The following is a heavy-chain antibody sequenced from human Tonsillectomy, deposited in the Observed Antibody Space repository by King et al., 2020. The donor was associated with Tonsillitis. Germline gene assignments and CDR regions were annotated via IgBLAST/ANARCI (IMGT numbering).Heavy chain of an antibody. CDR2: VSNSGGVT. CDR3: AKAMVVTGLLDS. V-gene: IGHV3-23*04. D-gene: IGHD2-21*02. J-gene: IGHJ4*02. Sequence: VQLVESGGGLVQPGGSLRLSCAASGFSFSGYAMSWVRQAPGKGLEWVSGVSNSGGVTYYADSVKGRFTISRDNSKNTLYFQMNSLRAEDTALYYCAKAMVVTGLLDSWGQGTLVTVSS. CDR1: GFSFSGYA.